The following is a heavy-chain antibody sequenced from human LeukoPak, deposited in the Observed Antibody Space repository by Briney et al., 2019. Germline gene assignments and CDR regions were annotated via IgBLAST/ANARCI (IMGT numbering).Heavy chain of an antibody. V-gene: IGHV3-48*02. CDR2: ISTGSSTT. CDR3: ARERYDSSGYYQLYKDAFDI. D-gene: IGHD3-22*01. Sequence: PGGSLRLSCAASEFAFSTYNMNWVRQAPGKGLEWVSYISTGSSTTYYADSVKGRFTISRDNVENSLYLQMNSLRDEDTAVYYCARERYDSSGYYQLYKDAFDIWGQGTMVTVSS. J-gene: IGHJ3*02. CDR1: EFAFSTYN.